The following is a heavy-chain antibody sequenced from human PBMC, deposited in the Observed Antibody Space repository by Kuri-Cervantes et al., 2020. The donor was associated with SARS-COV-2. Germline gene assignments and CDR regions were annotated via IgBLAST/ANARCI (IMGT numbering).Heavy chain of an antibody. D-gene: IGHD1-26*01. J-gene: IGHJ4*02. V-gene: IGHV4-39*01. CDR1: GGSISSSSYY. CDR3: ARHEWEPYYFDY. CDR2: IYYSGST. Sequence: SETLSLTCTVSGGSISSSSYYWGWFRQPPGKGLEWIGSIYYSGSTYYNPSLKSRVTISVDTSKNQFSLKLSSVTAADTAVYYCARHEWEPYYFDYWGQGTLVTVSS.